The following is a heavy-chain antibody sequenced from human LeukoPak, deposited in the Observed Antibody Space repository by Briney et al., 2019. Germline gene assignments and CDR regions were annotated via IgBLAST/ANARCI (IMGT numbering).Heavy chain of an antibody. CDR3: AREEAITIFGVVTSAFDY. D-gene: IGHD3-3*01. J-gene: IGHJ4*02. V-gene: IGHV4-59*01. Sequence: SDTLSLPRTVSGGSISSYYWSWIRQPPGKELEWIGYIYYSGSTNYNPSLKSRVTISLDTSKSQFSLKLSSVTAADTAVYYCAREEAITIFGVVTSAFDYWGQGTLVTVSS. CDR2: IYYSGST. CDR1: GGSISSYY.